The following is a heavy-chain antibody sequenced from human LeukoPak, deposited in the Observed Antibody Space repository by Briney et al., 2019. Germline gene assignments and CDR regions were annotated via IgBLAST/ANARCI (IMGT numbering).Heavy chain of an antibody. CDR3: ARAYSSSWYYHFDY. J-gene: IGHJ4*02. CDR2: IWYDGSNK. CDR1: GFTFSSYG. Sequence: GGSLRLSCAASGFTFSSYGMHWVRQVPGKGLEWVAVIWYDGSNKYYADSVKGRFTISRDNSKNTLYLQMNSLRAEDTAVYYCARAYSSSWYYHFDYWGQGTLVTVSS. V-gene: IGHV3-33*01. D-gene: IGHD6-13*01.